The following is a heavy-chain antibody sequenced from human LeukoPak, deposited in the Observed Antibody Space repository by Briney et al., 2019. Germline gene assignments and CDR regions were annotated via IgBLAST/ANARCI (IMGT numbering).Heavy chain of an antibody. CDR3: ARSEYYVNYFDY. CDR1: RGSISSGDDY. D-gene: IGHD3-10*02. Sequence: SETLSLTCTVSRGSISSGDDYWSRIRQPPGKGLEWIGYICYSGSTYYNPSLKSRVTISVDTSKNQFSLKLSSVTAADTAVYYCARSEYYVNYFDYWGQGTLVTVSS. CDR2: ICYSGST. J-gene: IGHJ4*02. V-gene: IGHV4-30-4*01.